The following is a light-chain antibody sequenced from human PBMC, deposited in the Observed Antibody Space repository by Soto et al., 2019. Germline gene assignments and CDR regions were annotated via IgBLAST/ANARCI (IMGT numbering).Light chain of an antibody. Sequence: EIVLTQSPGTLSLSPGERATLSCRASHSVSSSYLAWYQQKPGQAPRLLIYGASSRATSIPDRFSGSGSGTDFTLTISRLEPEDFAVYYCQQYGSSPPYTFGQGTKLEIK. J-gene: IGKJ2*01. V-gene: IGKV3-20*01. CDR3: QQYGSSPPYT. CDR2: GAS. CDR1: HSVSSSY.